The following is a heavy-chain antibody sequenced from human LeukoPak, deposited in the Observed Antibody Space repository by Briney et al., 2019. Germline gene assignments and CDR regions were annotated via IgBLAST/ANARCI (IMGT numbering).Heavy chain of an antibody. V-gene: IGHV3-21*01. CDR3: ARGHDWAFDL. CDR2: ISSSSSYI. J-gene: IGHJ4*02. CDR1: GFTFSSYS. D-gene: IGHD3-9*01. Sequence: GGSLRLSCAASGFTFSSYSMNWVRQAPGKGLEWVSSISSSSSYIYYADSVKGRFTISRDNAKKSLYLQMNALRYEDTAIYYCARGHDWAFDLWGQGTLVTVSS.